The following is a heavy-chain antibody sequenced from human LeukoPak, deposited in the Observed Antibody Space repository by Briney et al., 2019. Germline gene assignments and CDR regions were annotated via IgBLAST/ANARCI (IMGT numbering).Heavy chain of an antibody. CDR3: ARGGYCSGGSCSYYYYYGMDV. J-gene: IGHJ6*02. Sequence: GGSLRLSCAASGFTFGSYGMHWVRQAPGKGLEWVTVIWYDGSNKYYADSVKGRFTISRDNSKNTLYLQMNSLRAEDTAVYYCARGGYCSGGSCSYYYYYGMDVWGQGTTVTVSS. CDR1: GFTFGSYG. CDR2: IWYDGSNK. D-gene: IGHD2-15*01. V-gene: IGHV3-33*01.